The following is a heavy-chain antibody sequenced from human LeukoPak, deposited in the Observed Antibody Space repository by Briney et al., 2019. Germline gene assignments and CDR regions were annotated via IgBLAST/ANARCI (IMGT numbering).Heavy chain of an antibody. V-gene: IGHV3-21*01. D-gene: IGHD3-22*01. CDR3: ARDPFPYDSSGYYDY. Sequence: GGSRRLSCAASGFTFSSYSMNWVRQAPGKRPERVSSISSSSSYIYYADSVKGRFTISRDNAQNSLYLQMNSLRAEDTAVYYCARDPFPYDSSGYYDYWGQGTLVTVSS. J-gene: IGHJ4*02. CDR1: GFTFSSYS. CDR2: ISSSSSYI.